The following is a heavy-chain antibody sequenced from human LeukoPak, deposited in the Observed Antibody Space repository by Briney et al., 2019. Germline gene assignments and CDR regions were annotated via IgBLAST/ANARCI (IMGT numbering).Heavy chain of an antibody. D-gene: IGHD3-22*01. Sequence: ASVKVSCKASGYTFNNYYMHWVRQAPGQGLEWMGIINPSGGSTSYAQKFQARVTMTRDMSTSTVYMELSSLRSEDTAVYYCARGSRGSSGYYYLDYWGQGTLVTVSS. V-gene: IGHV1-46*02. CDR2: INPSGGST. CDR1: GYTFNNYY. CDR3: ARGSRGSSGYYYLDY. J-gene: IGHJ4*02.